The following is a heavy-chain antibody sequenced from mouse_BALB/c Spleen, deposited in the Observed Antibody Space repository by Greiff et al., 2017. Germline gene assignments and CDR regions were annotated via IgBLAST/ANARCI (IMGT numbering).Heavy chain of an antibody. D-gene: IGHD1-2*01. V-gene: IGHV1-14*01. CDR3: ARSGGSITTATAY. J-gene: IGHJ3*01. Sequence: VQLQQSGPELVKPGASVKMSCKASGYTFTSYVMHWVKQKPGQGLEWIGYINPYNDGTKYNEKFKGTATLTSDKSSSTAYMELSSLTSEDSAVYYCARSGGSITTATAYWGQGTLVTVSA. CDR2: INPYNDGT. CDR1: GYTFTSYV.